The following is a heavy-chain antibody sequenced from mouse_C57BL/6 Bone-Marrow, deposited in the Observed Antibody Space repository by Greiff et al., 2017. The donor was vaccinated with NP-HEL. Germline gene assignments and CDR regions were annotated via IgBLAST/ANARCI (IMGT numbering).Heavy chain of an antibody. CDR3: TTYEYDVRDAIEY. CDR1: GFNIKDDY. CDR2: IDPENGDT. J-gene: IGHJ4*01. V-gene: IGHV14-4*01. D-gene: IGHD2-4*01. Sequence: EVKLVESGAELVRPGASVKLSCTASGFNIKDDYMHWVKQRPEQGLEWIGWIDPENGDTEYASKFQGKATITADTSSNTAYLQLSSLTSEDTAVFYCTTYEYDVRDAIEYWGQGTSVTGSS.